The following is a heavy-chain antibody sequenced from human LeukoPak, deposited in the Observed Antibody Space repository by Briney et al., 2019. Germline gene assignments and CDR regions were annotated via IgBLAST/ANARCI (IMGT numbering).Heavy chain of an antibody. CDR2: IYYSGST. V-gene: IGHV4-39*07. Sequence: SETLSLTCTVSGGSIRSSPYYWAWIRQPPGKGLEWIGSIYYSGSTYYNPSLKSRVTISVDTSKNQFSLKLSSVTAADTAVYYCAREDANWGDFDSWGQGTLVTVSS. CDR1: GGSIRSSPYY. D-gene: IGHD7-27*01. J-gene: IGHJ4*02. CDR3: AREDANWGDFDS.